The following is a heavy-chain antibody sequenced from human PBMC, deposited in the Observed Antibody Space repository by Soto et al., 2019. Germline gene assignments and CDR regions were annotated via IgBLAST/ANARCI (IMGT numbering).Heavy chain of an antibody. CDR2: IIPILGIA. CDR3: ARDPLWGTAMVLWYFDL. CDR1: GGTFSSYT. Sequence: ASVKVSCKASGGTFSSYTISWVRQAPGQGLEWMGRIIPILGIANYAQKFQGRVTITADKSTSTAYMELSSLRSEDTAVYYCARDPLWGTAMVLWYFDLWGRGTLVTVSS. J-gene: IGHJ2*01. V-gene: IGHV1-69*04. D-gene: IGHD5-18*01.